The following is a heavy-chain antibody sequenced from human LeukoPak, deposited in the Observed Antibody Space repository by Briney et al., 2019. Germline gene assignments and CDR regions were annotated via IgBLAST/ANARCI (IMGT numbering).Heavy chain of an antibody. Sequence: SQTLSLTCTVSGGSFNSGGYYWSWIRQHPGRGLEWIGYIFYSGSTYYNPSLKSRLTISMDTSRNQFSLSLSFVSAADTAVYYCARGAYSGSWYFNYWGQGTLVTVSS. CDR3: ARGAYSGSWYFNY. V-gene: IGHV4-31*03. D-gene: IGHD6-13*01. CDR1: GGSFNSGGYY. J-gene: IGHJ4*02. CDR2: IFYSGST.